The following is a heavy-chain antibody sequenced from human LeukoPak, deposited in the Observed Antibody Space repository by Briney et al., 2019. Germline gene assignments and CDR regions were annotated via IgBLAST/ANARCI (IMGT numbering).Heavy chain of an antibody. CDR1: GGSISTYY. D-gene: IGHD6-19*01. V-gene: IGHV4-59*01. CDR2: IFYSGTT. J-gene: IGHJ6*02. Sequence: ASETLSLTCTVSGGSISTYYWSWIRQPPGKGLEWIGNIFYSGTTNYNPSLKSRVTISVDTSKNQFSLKLSSVTAADTALYYCARVNGMTVAETHYYYYHGMDVWGQGTTVTVSS. CDR3: ARVNGMTVAETHYYYYHGMDV.